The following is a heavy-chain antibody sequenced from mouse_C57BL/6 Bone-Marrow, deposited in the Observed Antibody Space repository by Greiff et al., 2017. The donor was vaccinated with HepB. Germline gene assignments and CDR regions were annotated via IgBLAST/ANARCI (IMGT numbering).Heavy chain of an antibody. J-gene: IGHJ3*01. CDR2: IDPSDSYT. CDR3: ARSGGSSYWFAY. V-gene: IGHV1-69*01. Sequence: VQLQQPGAELVMPGASVKLSCKASGYTFTSYWMHWVKQRPGQGLEWIGEIDPSDSYTNYNQKFKGKSTLTVDKSSSTAYMQLSSLTSEDSAVYYCARSGGSSYWFAYWGQGTLVTVSA. CDR1: GYTFTSYW. D-gene: IGHD1-1*01.